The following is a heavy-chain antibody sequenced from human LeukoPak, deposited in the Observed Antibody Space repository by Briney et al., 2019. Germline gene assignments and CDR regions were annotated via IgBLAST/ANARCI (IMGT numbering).Heavy chain of an antibody. CDR2: IYYSGST. CDR3: ARLGSSGFLFWLDP. CDR1: GGSISSYY. J-gene: IGHJ5*02. Sequence: SETLSLTCTVSGGSISSYYWSWIRQPPGKGLEWIGYIYYSGSTNYNPSLKSRVTISVDTSKNQFSLKLSSVTAADTAVYYCARLGSSGFLFWLDPWGQGTLVTVSS. D-gene: IGHD6-19*01. V-gene: IGHV4-59*08.